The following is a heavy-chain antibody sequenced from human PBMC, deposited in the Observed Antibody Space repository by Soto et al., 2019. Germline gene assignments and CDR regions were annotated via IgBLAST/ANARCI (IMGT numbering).Heavy chain of an antibody. Sequence: GGSLRLSCAAAGFTFSTYSMNWVRQAPGKGLEWVADITTSSSFRFYADSVKGRFTISRDDAKNSLYLQMNSLRAEDTGVYYCARDLGVALATLTLDYWGQGTLVTVSS. CDR2: ITTSSSFR. CDR3: ARDLGVALATLTLDY. V-gene: IGHV3-21*01. CDR1: GFTFSTYS. D-gene: IGHD2-15*01. J-gene: IGHJ4*02.